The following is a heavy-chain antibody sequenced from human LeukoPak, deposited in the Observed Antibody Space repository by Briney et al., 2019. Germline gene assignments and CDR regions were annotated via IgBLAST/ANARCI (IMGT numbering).Heavy chain of an antibody. CDR3: ARVGYCIRDCPAGAMDV. Sequence: GGSLRLSCAASGFTFSTYAMHWVRQAPGKGLEWVTVMWYDGSNKYYADSVKGRFTISRDNSKNTLYLQMNSLTAEDTAVYYCARVGYCIRDCPAGAMDVWGPGTTVTVSS. D-gene: IGHD2-21*02. J-gene: IGHJ6*02. CDR1: GFTFSTYA. V-gene: IGHV3-33*01. CDR2: MWYDGSNK.